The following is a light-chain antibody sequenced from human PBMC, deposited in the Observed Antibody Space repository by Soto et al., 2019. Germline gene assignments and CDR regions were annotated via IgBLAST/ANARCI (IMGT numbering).Light chain of an antibody. V-gene: IGKV3D-15*01. J-gene: IGKJ2*03. CDR1: ESVSRN. CDR2: GAS. Sequence: EIVMTQSPATLCVSPGDRVTLSCRASESVSRNLAWYQWKPGHSPRLLIYGASSRAAGIPGRFSGSGSGTEFTLTISSLQPGDFVFFYCQQYNSWPSFGQGTKLEIK. CDR3: QQYNSWPS.